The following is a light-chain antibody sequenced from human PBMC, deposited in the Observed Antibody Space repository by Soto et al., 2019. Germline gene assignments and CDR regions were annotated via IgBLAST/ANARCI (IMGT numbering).Light chain of an antibody. CDR2: AAS. V-gene: IGKV3-20*01. CDR3: QQYGSAPPYT. Sequence: EIVLTQSPGTLSLSPGERATISCRASRSFASSYLGWYQQKPGQAPRLLIYAASSRATGIPDRCSGSGSGTDFTLTFSRLKPEDSAVYYCQQYGSAPPYTFGQGTKREI. J-gene: IGKJ2*01. CDR1: RSFASSY.